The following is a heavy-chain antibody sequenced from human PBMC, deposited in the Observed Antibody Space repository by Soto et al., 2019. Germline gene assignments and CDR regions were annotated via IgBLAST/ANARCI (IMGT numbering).Heavy chain of an antibody. V-gene: IGHV4-39*01. D-gene: IGHD1-26*01. Sequence: SETLSLTCTVSGDAISSRSYYWGWIRQPQGKGLEWIASIYYGGSSYYNPSLKSRVTISVDTSNNKFSLTLSSVTAADTAVYYCVRHLGAGFFGHSGPDYWGQGILVTVSS. CDR1: GDAISSRSYY. CDR2: IYYGGSS. CDR3: VRHLGAGFFGHSGPDY. J-gene: IGHJ4*02.